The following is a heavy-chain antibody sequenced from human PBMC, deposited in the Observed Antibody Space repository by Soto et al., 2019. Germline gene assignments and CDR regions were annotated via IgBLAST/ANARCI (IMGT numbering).Heavy chain of an antibody. Sequence: PGGSLRLSCVGSGFAFSFYAMTWVRQAPGKGLEWVSGIGGTGARTHYADSVKARFTISRDNSKNTLYLQMNSLRAEDTAVYYCTSTYSSSWYAGNWGQGTLVTVSS. V-gene: IGHV3-23*01. D-gene: IGHD6-13*01. CDR1: GFAFSFYA. J-gene: IGHJ4*02. CDR2: IGGTGART. CDR3: TSTYSSSWYAGN.